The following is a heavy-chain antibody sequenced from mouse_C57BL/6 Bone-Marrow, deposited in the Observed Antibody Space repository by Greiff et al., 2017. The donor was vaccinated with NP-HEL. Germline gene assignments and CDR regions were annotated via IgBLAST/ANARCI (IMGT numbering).Heavy chain of an antibody. V-gene: IGHV5-15*04. Sequence: EVKLVESGGGLVQPGGSLKLSCAASGFTFSDYGMAWVRQAPRKGPEWVAFISNLAYSIYYADTVTGRFTISRENAKNTLYLEMSSLRSEDTAMYYCARGGDFAYWGQGTLVTVSA. CDR3: ARGGDFAY. CDR2: ISNLAYSI. CDR1: GFTFSDYG. J-gene: IGHJ3*01.